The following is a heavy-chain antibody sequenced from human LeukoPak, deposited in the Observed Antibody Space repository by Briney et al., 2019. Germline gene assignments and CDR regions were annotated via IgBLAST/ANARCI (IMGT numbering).Heavy chain of an antibody. J-gene: IGHJ5*02. V-gene: IGHV1-2*02. Sequence: ASVKVSCKASGYTFTGYYMHWVRQAPGQGLEWMGWINPNSGGTNYAQKFQGRVTMTRDTSISTAYMELSRLRSDDTAVYYCARVDYDIIRSEDIWFDPWGQGTLVTVSS. D-gene: IGHD3-9*01. CDR3: ARVDYDIIRSEDIWFDP. CDR1: GYTFTGYY. CDR2: INPNSGGT.